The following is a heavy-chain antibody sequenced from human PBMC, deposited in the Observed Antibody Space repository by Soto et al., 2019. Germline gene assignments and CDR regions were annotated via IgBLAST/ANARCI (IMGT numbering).Heavy chain of an antibody. CDR2: ISAGGGST. J-gene: IGHJ4*02. V-gene: IGHV3-23*01. CDR1: GFTFSSYD. D-gene: IGHD6-13*01. Sequence: GGSLRLSCAASGFTFSSYDMIWVRQAPGKGLEWVSAISAGGGSTYYADSVKGRFTISRDNSKNTLYLQMNSLRAEDTAIYYCARQLANYFDYWGQGTLVTVSS. CDR3: ARQLANYFDY.